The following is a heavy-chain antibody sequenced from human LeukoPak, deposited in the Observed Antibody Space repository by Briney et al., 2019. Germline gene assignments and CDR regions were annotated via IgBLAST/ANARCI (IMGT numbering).Heavy chain of an antibody. CDR1: GYTFTGYY. CDR3: ARAGGDIFTGPYYYYMDV. J-gene: IGHJ6*03. D-gene: IGHD3-9*01. V-gene: IGHV1-2*02. CDR2: INPNSGGT. Sequence: GASVKVSCKASGYTFTGYYMHWVRQAPGQGLEWMGWINPNSGGTNYAQKFQGRVTMTRDTSISTAYMELSRLRSDDTAVYYCARAGGDIFTGPYYYYMDVWGKGTTVTVSS.